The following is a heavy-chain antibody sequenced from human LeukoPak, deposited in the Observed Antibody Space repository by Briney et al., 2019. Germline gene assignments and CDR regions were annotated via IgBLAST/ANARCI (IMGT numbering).Heavy chain of an antibody. Sequence: ASVKVSCKASGYTFTGYYMHWVRQAPGQGLEWMGWMNPNSGNTGYAQKFQGRVTMTRNTSISTAYMELSSLRSEDTAVYYCARTLGGYYYYGMDVWGQGTTVTVSS. J-gene: IGHJ6*02. V-gene: IGHV1-8*02. CDR3: ARTLGGYYYYGMDV. CDR1: GYTFTGYY. CDR2: MNPNSGNT. D-gene: IGHD3-16*01.